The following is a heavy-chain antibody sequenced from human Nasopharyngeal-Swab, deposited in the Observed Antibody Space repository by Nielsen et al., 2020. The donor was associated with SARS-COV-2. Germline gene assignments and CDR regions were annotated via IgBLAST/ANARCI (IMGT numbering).Heavy chain of an antibody. CDR1: GVTFSDYY. D-gene: IGHD3-10*01. Sequence: GEALKISCAASGVTFSDYYMSWIRQAPGKGLDWLSYISSSSTHINYADSVKGRFTISRDNAKTSVYLQMNSLRPEDTAVYYCARFEGITMVRGAVDVWGQGTTVSVSS. CDR3: ARFEGITMVRGAVDV. CDR2: ISSSSTHI. J-gene: IGHJ6*02. V-gene: IGHV3-11*03.